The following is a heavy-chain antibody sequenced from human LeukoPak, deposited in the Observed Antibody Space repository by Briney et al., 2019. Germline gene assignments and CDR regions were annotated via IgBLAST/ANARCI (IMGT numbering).Heavy chain of an antibody. CDR1: GGTFSSYA. Sequence: SVKVSCKASGGTFSSYAISWVRQAPGQGLEWMGRIIPILGIANYAQKFQGRVTITADKSTSTAYMELSSLRSEDTAVYYCATPVSGYGYGSNLFDYWGQGTLVTVSS. CDR2: IIPILGIA. CDR3: ATPVSGYGYGSNLFDY. D-gene: IGHD5-18*01. V-gene: IGHV1-69*04. J-gene: IGHJ4*02.